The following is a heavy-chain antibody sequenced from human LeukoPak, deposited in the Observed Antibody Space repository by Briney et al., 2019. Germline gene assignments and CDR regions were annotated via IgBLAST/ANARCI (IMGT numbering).Heavy chain of an antibody. J-gene: IGHJ4*02. CDR3: ARGPAVAGIGYFDY. Sequence: SVKVSCKASGGTFSSYAISWVRQPPGQGLEWMGGIIPIIGTANYAQKFQGRVTITADESTSTAYMALSSLKSEDTAVYHCARGPAVAGIGYFDYWGQGTLVTVSS. CDR2: IIPIIGTA. CDR1: GGTFSSYA. D-gene: IGHD6-19*01. V-gene: IGHV1-69*13.